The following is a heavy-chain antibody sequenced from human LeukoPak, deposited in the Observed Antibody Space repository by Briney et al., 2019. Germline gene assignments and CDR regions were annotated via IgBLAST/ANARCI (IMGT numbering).Heavy chain of an antibody. Sequence: PGGSLRLSWAASGFTVSSKYINWVRQAPGKGLEWVSLIYGSTSADYADSVKGRFTISRDNSMNTVYLQMNSLRAEDTAIYYCARLNFGDDYWGQGTLVAVSS. CDR3: ARLNFGDDY. CDR1: GFTVSSKY. D-gene: IGHD4-17*01. J-gene: IGHJ4*02. CDR2: IYGSTSA. V-gene: IGHV3-66*01.